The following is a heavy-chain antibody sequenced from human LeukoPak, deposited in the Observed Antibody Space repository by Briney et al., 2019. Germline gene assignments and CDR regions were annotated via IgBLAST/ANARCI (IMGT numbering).Heavy chain of an antibody. D-gene: IGHD2-15*01. CDR3: ARILLGYCSGGSCLNLYYFDY. Sequence: SETLSLTCAVYGGSFSGYYWSWIRQPPGKGLERIGEINHSGSTNYNPSLKSRVTISVDTSKNQFSLKLSSVTAADTAVYYCARILLGYCSGGSCLNLYYFDYWGQGTLVTVSS. J-gene: IGHJ4*02. V-gene: IGHV4-34*01. CDR2: INHSGST. CDR1: GGSFSGYY.